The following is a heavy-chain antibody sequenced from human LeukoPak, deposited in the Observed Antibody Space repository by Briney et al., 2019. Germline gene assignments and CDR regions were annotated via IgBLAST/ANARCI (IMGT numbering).Heavy chain of an antibody. CDR2: ISSSSSYI. CDR1: GFTFSSYS. J-gene: IGHJ4*02. D-gene: IGHD4-17*01. V-gene: IGHV3-21*01. Sequence: GGSLRLSCAASGFTFSSYSMNWVRQAPGKGLEWVSSISSSSSYIYYADSVKGRFTISRDNAKNSLYLQMNSLRAEDTAVYYCARDILAGTTVTTPDYWGQGTLVTVSS. CDR3: ARDILAGTTVTTPDY.